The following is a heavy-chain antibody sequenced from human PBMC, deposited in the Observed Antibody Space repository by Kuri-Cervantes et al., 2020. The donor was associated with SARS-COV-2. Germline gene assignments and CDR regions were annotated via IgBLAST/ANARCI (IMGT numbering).Heavy chain of an antibody. CDR2: INPNSGGI. CDR3: ARAGGISSGYYYRLDY. J-gene: IGHJ4*02. CDR1: GYTFTGYY. D-gene: IGHD3-22*01. Sequence: ASVKVSCKASGYTFTGYYMHWVRQAPGQGLEWMGRINPNSGGINYAQKFQGRVTMTRDTSISTAYMELSRLRSDDTAVYYCARAGGISSGYYYRLDYWGQGTLVTVSS. V-gene: IGHV1-2*06.